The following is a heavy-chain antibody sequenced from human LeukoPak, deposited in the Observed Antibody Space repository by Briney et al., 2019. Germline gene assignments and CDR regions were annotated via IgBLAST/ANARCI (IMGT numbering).Heavy chain of an antibody. CDR3: ARDCSSTSCHHDAFDI. V-gene: IGHV1-2*06. CDR2: INPNSGGT. CDR1: GYTFTGYY. D-gene: IGHD2-2*01. Sequence: ASVKVSCKASGYTFTGYYMHWVRQAPGQGLEWMGRINPNSGGTNYAQKFQARVTMTRDTSISTAYMELSRLRSDDTAVYYCARDCSSTSCHHDAFDIWGQGTMVTVSS. J-gene: IGHJ3*02.